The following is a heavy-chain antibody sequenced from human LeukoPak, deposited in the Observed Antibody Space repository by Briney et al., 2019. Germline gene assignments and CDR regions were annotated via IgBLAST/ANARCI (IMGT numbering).Heavy chain of an antibody. CDR3: AKEKGPRLPFDY. J-gene: IGHJ4*02. D-gene: IGHD5-12*01. V-gene: IGHV3-23*01. CDR1: GFTFSDYA. Sequence: GGSLRLSCAASGFTFSDYAMSWVRQAPGKGLEWVSGISGSGGTILHADSVKGRFIISRDNSKSTLFLQMSSLRVEDTAVYFCAKEKGPRLPFDYWGQGTLVTVSS. CDR2: ISGSGGTI.